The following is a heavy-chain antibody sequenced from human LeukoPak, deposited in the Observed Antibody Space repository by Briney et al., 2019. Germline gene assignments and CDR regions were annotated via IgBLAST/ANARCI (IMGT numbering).Heavy chain of an antibody. CDR3: ARDAYGYTDT. Sequence: SETLPLTCTVSGDSIRTSSAYWSWIRQPAGKELEWIGRIYGRGSTNYNPSLKSRVTISVDKSKNQFSLKLSSVTAADTAVYYCARDAYGYTDTWGQGTLVTVSS. J-gene: IGHJ5*02. V-gene: IGHV4-61*02. CDR2: IYGRGST. CDR1: GDSIRTSSAY. D-gene: IGHD5-12*01.